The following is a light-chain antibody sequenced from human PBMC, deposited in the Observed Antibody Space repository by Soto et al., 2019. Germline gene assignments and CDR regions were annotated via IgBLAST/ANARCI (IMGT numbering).Light chain of an antibody. J-gene: IGKJ2*01. CDR3: QKSYSTPHT. CDR1: QSISSY. CDR2: AAS. V-gene: IGKV1-39*01. Sequence: DIQMTQSPSSLSASVGDRVTITCRASQSISSYLNWYQQKPGKAPKLLIYAASSLQSGVPSRFSGSGSGTDFTLTISSLQPADFATYYCQKSYSTPHTFGQETKVDIK.